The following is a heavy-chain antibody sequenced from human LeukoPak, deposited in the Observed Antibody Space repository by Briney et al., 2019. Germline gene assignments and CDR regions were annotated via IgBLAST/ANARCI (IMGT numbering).Heavy chain of an antibody. J-gene: IGHJ4*02. D-gene: IGHD5-24*01. CDR2: IGGSNGIT. Sequence: GGSLRLSCAASRFTFNSYAMSWVRQAPGKGLEWVSVIGGSNGITFYVGSVKGRFTISRDNSKDTLYLQMNSLRAEDTAVYYCAKDLEDGYQNLDYWGQGTLVTVSS. V-gene: IGHV3-23*01. CDR1: RFTFNSYA. CDR3: AKDLEDGYQNLDY.